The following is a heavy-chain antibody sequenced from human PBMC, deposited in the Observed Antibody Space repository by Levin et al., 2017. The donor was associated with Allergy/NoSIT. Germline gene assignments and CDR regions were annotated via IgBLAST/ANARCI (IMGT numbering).Heavy chain of an antibody. D-gene: IGHD1-26*01. V-gene: IGHV3-15*01. CDR2: IRRISDGGTT. Sequence: KPGGSLRLSCAVSGFTFSNAWMSWVRQAPGKGLEWVGRIRRISDGGTTDYAAPAKGGFTISRDDSKTTLYLEMNSLKAEDTAVYDFTTAAAGATTGDAFDVWGPGTMVTVSS. CDR1: GFTFSNAW. J-gene: IGHJ3*01. CDR3: TTAAAGATTGDAFDV.